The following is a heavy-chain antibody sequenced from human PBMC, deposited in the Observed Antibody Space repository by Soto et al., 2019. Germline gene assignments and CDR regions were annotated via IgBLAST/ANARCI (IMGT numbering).Heavy chain of an antibody. V-gene: IGHV1-69*13. Sequence: GASVKVSCKASGGTFSSYAISWVRQAPGQGLEWMGGIIPIFGTANYAQKFQGRVTITADESTSTAYMELSSLRSEDTAVYYCARGREGYYDFWSGYLSGSHHGMDVWGQGTTVTVSS. J-gene: IGHJ6*02. CDR2: IIPIFGTA. CDR3: ARGREGYYDFWSGYLSGSHHGMDV. D-gene: IGHD3-3*01. CDR1: GGTFSSYA.